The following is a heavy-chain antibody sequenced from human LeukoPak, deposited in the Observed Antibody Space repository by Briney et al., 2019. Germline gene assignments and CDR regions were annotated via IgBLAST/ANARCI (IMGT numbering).Heavy chain of an antibody. D-gene: IGHD4-17*01. CDR2: IHYRGTT. J-gene: IGHJ4*02. CDR3: ARDEHGDFQGFDY. Sequence: TLSLTCNVSGASINSYYWNWIRQSPGKGLEWLGNIHYRGTTNYNPSLKSRVTLSLDTSKSQFALKMTSVTAADTAVYYCARDEHGDFQGFDYWGQGTRVTVSS. V-gene: IGHV4-59*13. CDR1: GASINSYY.